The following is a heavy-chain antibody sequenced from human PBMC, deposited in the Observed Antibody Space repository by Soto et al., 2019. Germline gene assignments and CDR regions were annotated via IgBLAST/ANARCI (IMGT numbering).Heavy chain of an antibody. CDR2: LHYSGST. D-gene: IGHD2-21*02. Sequence: QVQLQESGPGLVKPSQTLSLTCTVSGGSISSDDYYWSWIRQHPGKGLEWIGYLHYSGSTFYNPSLKSRVTTSVDTSKGQFSLKLSSVTAADTAVYYCARESLAYCGGDCYSSPFDYWGQGVLVTVSS. V-gene: IGHV4-31*03. CDR1: GGSISSDDYY. CDR3: ARESLAYCGGDCYSSPFDY. J-gene: IGHJ4*02.